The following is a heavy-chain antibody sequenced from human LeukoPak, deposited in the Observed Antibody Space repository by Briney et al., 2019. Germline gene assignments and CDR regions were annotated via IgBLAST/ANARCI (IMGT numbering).Heavy chain of an antibody. CDR3: ASQYSSGWFDY. Sequence: SETLSLTCTVSGGSISSYYWTWIRQPPGKGLEWIGYISHSGSADYNPSLKSRVDISVDTSKNQFSLKVSSVTAADTAVYYCASQYSSGWFDYWGQGTLVTVSS. CDR2: ISHSGSA. J-gene: IGHJ4*02. CDR1: GGSISSYY. V-gene: IGHV4-59*08. D-gene: IGHD6-19*01.